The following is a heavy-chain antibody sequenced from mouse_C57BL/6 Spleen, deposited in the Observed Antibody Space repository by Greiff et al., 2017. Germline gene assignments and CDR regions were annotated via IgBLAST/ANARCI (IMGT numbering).Heavy chain of an antibody. Sequence: EVKVVESGGGLVKPGGSLKLSCAASGFTFSDYGMHWVRQAPEKGLEWVAYISSGSSTIYYADTVKGRFTISRDNAKNTLFLQMTSLRSEDTAMYYCARPFYDGYYIAYWGQGTLVTVSA. J-gene: IGHJ3*01. V-gene: IGHV5-17*01. CDR3: ARPFYDGYYIAY. CDR1: GFTFSDYG. CDR2: ISSGSSTI. D-gene: IGHD2-3*01.